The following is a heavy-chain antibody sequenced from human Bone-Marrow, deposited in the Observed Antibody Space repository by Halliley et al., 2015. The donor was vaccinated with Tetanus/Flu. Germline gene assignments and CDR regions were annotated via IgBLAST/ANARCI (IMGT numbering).Heavy chain of an antibody. V-gene: IGHV4-61*03. CDR3: ARDFGDPGMDV. Sequence: WIGNIYYSGGTKYNPSLKSRVTISIDTSKKYFSLNLTSVTAADTAVYFCARDFGDPGMDVWGQGTTVTVSS. D-gene: IGHD3-10*01. J-gene: IGHJ6*01. CDR2: IYYSGGT.